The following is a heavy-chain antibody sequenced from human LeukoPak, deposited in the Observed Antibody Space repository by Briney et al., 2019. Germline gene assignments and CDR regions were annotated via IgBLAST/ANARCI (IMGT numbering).Heavy chain of an antibody. V-gene: IGHV1-69*05. CDR3: ARDKDDYGDYYYYMDV. J-gene: IGHJ6*03. Sequence: ASVKVSCKASGGTFSSYAISWVRQAPGQGLEWMGRIIPIFGTANYAQKFQGRVAITTDESTSTAYMELSSLRSEDTAVYYCARDKDDYGDYYYYMDVWGKGTTVTVSS. CDR1: GGTFSSYA. CDR2: IIPIFGTA. D-gene: IGHD4-17*01.